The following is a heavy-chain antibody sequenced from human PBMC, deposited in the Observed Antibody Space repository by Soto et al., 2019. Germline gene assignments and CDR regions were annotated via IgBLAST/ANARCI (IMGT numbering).Heavy chain of an antibody. Sequence: SETLSLTCAVYGGSFSGYYWSWIRQPPGKGLEWIGEINHSGSTNYNPSLKSRVTISVDTSKNQFSLKLSSVTAADTAVYYCAREPLSRPYKDYGDYFDYWGQGTLVTVSS. J-gene: IGHJ4*02. CDR1: GGSFSGYY. CDR2: INHSGST. D-gene: IGHD4-17*01. CDR3: AREPLSRPYKDYGDYFDY. V-gene: IGHV4-34*01.